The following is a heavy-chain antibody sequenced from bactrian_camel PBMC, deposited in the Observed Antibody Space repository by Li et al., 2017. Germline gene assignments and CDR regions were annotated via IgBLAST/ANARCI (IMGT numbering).Heavy chain of an antibody. Sequence: VQLVESGGGSVQAGGSLRLSCTASGYTYASACMGWFRQAPGMEREGVAGIDRDGVTKYADSVKGRFTISQDNAKNTLYLQMNSLKPEDTAMYYCAARPDYGPGTGCGEFGYWGQGTQVTVS. D-gene: IGHD5*01. CDR3: AARPDYGPGTGCGEFGY. V-gene: IGHV3S55*01. CDR1: GYTYASAC. J-gene: IGHJ6*01. CDR2: IDRDGVT.